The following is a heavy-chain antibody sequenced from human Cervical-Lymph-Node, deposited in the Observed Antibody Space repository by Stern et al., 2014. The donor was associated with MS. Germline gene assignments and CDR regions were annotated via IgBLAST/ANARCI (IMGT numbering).Heavy chain of an antibody. Sequence: DQLVESGGAVVQPGRSLRLSCAASGFTFSSYGMHWVRQAPGKGLEWVTVISYDGNHKYCAASVKGRFTISRDNSKNTLHLQMNSVTPDDTAIYYCARDYEDTSMLFDHWGQGTLVTVSS. J-gene: IGHJ4*02. V-gene: IGHV3-30*03. CDR2: ISYDGNHK. CDR1: GFTFSSYG. CDR3: ARDYEDTSMLFDH. D-gene: IGHD2-8*01.